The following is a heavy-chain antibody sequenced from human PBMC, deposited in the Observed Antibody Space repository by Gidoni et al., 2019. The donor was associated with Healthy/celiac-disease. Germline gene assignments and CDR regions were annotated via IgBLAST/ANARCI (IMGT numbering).Heavy chain of an antibody. CDR3: AREPTPHYGDYGAGDDAY. V-gene: IGHV3-53*01. CDR2: IYSGGST. J-gene: IGHJ4*02. Sequence: EVQLVESGGGLIQPGGSLRLSCAASGFTVSSNYISWVRQAPGKGLEWVSVIYSGGSTYYADSVKGRFTISRDNSKNTLYLQMNSLRAEDTAVYYCAREPTPHYGDYGAGDDAYWGQGTLVTVSS. D-gene: IGHD4-17*01. CDR1: GFTVSSNY.